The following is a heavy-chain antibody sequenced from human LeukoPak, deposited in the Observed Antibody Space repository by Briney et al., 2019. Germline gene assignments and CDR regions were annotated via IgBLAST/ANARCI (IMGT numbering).Heavy chain of an antibody. V-gene: IGHV3-30-3*01. Sequence: PGGSLRLSCAASGFTFSSYWMHWVRQAPAKGLEWVAVISYDGNNKFYADSVPGRFTISRDNSKNTLNLQMNSLRPEDTAVYYCARRSSAWYFLDYWGQGTLVTVSS. J-gene: IGHJ4*02. CDR2: ISYDGNNK. CDR1: GFTFSSYW. D-gene: IGHD6-19*01. CDR3: ARRSSAWYFLDY.